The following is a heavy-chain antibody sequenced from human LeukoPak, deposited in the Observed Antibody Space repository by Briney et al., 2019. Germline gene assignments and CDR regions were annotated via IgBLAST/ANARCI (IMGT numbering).Heavy chain of an antibody. D-gene: IGHD2-2*01. V-gene: IGHV3-48*01. CDR2: ISSSSSTI. J-gene: IGHJ5*02. CDR3: ARDRSSTSPYWFDP. CDR1: GFTFSSYS. Sequence: SGGSLRLSCAASGFTFSSYSMNWVRQAPGKGLERVSYISSSSSTIYYADSVKGRFTISRDNAKNSLYLQMDSLRAEDTAVYYCARDRSSTSPYWFDPWGQGTLVTVSS.